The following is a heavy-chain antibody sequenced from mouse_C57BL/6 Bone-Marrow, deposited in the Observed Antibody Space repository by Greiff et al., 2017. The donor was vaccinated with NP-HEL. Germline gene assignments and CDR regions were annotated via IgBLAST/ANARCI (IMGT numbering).Heavy chain of an antibody. V-gene: IGHV15-2*01. J-gene: IGHJ1*03. CDR1: DSEVFPIAY. CDR3: ARDGYPYWYFDV. Sequence: VQLQQSGSELRSPGSSVKLSCKDFDSEVFPIAYMSWVRQKPGHGFEWIGGILPSIGRTIYGEKFEDKATLDADTLSNTAYLELNSLTSEDSAIYYCARDGYPYWYFDVWGTGTTVTVSS. D-gene: IGHD2-3*01. CDR2: ILPSIGRT.